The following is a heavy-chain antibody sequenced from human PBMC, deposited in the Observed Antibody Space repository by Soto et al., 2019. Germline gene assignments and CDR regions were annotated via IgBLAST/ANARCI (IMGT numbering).Heavy chain of an antibody. CDR3: ARQEYQGAFDI. Sequence: QVQLVESGGGVVQPGRSLRLSCAASGFTFSSYGMHWVRQAPGKGLEWVAVISYDGSNKYYADSVKGRFTISRDNSKNTLYLHMNRLRAEDTAVYYYARQEYQGAFDIICQGTMVTVSS. D-gene: IGHD2-2*01. J-gene: IGHJ3*02. CDR1: GFTFSSYG. V-gene: IGHV3-30*03. CDR2: ISYDGSNK.